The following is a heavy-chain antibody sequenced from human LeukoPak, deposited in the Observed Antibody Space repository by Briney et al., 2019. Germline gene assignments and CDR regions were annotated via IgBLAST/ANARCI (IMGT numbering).Heavy chain of an antibody. J-gene: IGHJ4*02. CDR1: GYTFTSYD. CDR3: ARARYSYGQIDY. D-gene: IGHD5-18*01. CDR2: INPNSGGT. V-gene: IGHV1-2*02. Sequence: ASVKVSCKASGYTFTSYDINWVRQAPGQGLEWMGWINPNSGGTNYAQKFQGRVTMTRDTSISTAYMELSRLRSDDTAVYYCARARYSYGQIDYWGQGTLVTVSS.